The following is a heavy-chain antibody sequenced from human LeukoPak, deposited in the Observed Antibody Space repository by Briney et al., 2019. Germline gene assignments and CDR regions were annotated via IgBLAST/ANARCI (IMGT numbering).Heavy chain of an antibody. V-gene: IGHV3-21*01. Sequence: GGSLRLSCAASGFTFSSYSMNWVRQAPGKGLEWVSSITSSSSYIYYADSVKGRFTISRDNAKNSLYLQMNSLRAEDTAVYYCARRPGIAVAGAIDYWGQGTLVTVSS. J-gene: IGHJ4*02. D-gene: IGHD6-19*01. CDR2: ITSSSSYI. CDR3: ARRPGIAVAGAIDY. CDR1: GFTFSSYS.